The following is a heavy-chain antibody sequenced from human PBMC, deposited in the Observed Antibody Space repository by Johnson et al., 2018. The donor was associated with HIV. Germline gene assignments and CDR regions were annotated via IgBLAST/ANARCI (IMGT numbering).Heavy chain of an antibody. CDR3: TTDKQLWLTVDI. V-gene: IGHV3-15*01. D-gene: IGHD5-18*01. J-gene: IGHJ3*02. CDR1: GFTFNNAW. CDR2: IKSKTDGGTT. Sequence: EVQLVESGGGLVKPGGSLRLSCAASGFTFNNAWMSWVRQAPGKGLEWVGRIKSKTDGGTTDYAAPVKDRFTISRDDSKNTLYLQMNSLKTEDTAVYYCTTDKQLWLTVDIWGQGTMVTVSS.